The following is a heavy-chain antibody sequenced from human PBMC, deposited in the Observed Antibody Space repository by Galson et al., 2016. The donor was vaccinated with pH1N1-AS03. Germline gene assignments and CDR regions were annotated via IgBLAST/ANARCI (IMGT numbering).Heavy chain of an antibody. Sequence: SLRLSCAASGFTFSSYGMHWVRQAPGKGLEWVAVISYDGSNKYYADSVKCRFTTSRDNSKNTLYLQMNSLRAEDTAVYYCSKDPASGEVWDILGALNWFDPWGQGTLVTVSS. V-gene: IGHV3-30*18. CDR1: GFTFSSYG. CDR3: SKDPASGEVWDILGALNWFDP. D-gene: IGHD1-26*01. CDR2: ISYDGSNK. J-gene: IGHJ5*02.